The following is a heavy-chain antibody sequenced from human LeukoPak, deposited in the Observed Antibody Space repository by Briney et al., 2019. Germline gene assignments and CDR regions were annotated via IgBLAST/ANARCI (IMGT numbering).Heavy chain of an antibody. CDR2: ISWNSGGI. CDR3: AKDIHSSGWYFDY. J-gene: IGHJ4*02. Sequence: GGSLRLSCAASGFTFDDYAMHWVRQAPGKGLEWVSGISWNSGGIGYADSVKGRFTIYRDNAKNSLYLQMNSLRAEDTALYYCAKDIHSSGWYFDYWGQGTLVTVSS. CDR1: GFTFDDYA. D-gene: IGHD6-19*01. V-gene: IGHV3-9*01.